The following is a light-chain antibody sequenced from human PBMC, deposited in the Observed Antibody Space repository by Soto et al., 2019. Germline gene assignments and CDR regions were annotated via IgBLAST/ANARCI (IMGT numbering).Light chain of an antibody. J-gene: IGKJ1*01. CDR3: QQYYSYLWT. CDR2: AAS. Sequence: AIRMTQSPSSFSASTGDRVTITCRASQGMSSYLAWYQQKPGKAPKLLIYAASTLQSGVPSRFSGSGSGTDFTLTISCLQSEDFATYYCQQYYSYLWTFGQGTKVDNK. CDR1: QGMSSY. V-gene: IGKV1-8*01.